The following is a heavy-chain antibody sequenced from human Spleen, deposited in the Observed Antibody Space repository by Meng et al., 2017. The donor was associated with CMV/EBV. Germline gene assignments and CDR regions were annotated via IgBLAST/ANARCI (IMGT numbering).Heavy chain of an antibody. CDR2: IYYGKTT. CDR1: DGSISSSTYY. D-gene: IGHD3-3*01. J-gene: IGHJ6*02. V-gene: IGHV4-39*01. Sequence: SETLSLTCTVSDGSISSSTYYWAWIRQPPGKGLEWIGSIYYGKTTFYNPSLKSRVIISVDTSANQVSLRLSSVTATDTAVYYCARCSYVIFGVADYYYYGMDVWGQGTTVTVSS. CDR3: ARCSYVIFGVADYYYYGMDV.